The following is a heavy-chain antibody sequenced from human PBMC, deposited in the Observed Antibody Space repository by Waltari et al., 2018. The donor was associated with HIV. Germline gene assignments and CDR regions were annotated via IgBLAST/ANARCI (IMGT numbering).Heavy chain of an antibody. V-gene: IGHV5-51*01. CDR2: IYPGDSDA. Sequence: EEQLVQSGAEVKEPGASLKISCKSLGNNFAGYWVGWVRQMPGKGLEWMGVIYPGDSDAVYSPSFQGRVIMSTDSSISTVYLQWSSLRASDTAMYYCARRKGDYRTAFDIWGQGTMVTASS. CDR3: ARRKGDYRTAFDI. CDR1: GNNFAGYW. J-gene: IGHJ3*02. D-gene: IGHD4-17*01.